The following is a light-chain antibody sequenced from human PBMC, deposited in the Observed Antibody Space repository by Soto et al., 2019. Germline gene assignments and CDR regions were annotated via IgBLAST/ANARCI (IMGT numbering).Light chain of an antibody. Sequence: QLVLTQPPSASGTPGQSVTISCSGSSSNIGTNYVFWYQQLPVTAPKLLIYRNNERPSGVPDRISGSKSGTSASLAISGLRSEDEAGYHCAVWDDSLRGWVFGGGTKLTVL. CDR2: RNN. CDR1: SSNIGTNY. J-gene: IGLJ3*02. CDR3: AVWDDSLRGWV. V-gene: IGLV1-47*01.